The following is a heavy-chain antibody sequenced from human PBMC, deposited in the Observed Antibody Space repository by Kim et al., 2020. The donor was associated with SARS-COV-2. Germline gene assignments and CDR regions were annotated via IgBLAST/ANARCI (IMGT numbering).Heavy chain of an antibody. J-gene: IGHJ4*02. CDR3: ARVSLGIQLWLPDY. Sequence: NPPLKSRVTISVETSKNQFSLKLSSGTAADTAVYYCARVSLGIQLWLPDYWGQGTLVTVSS. D-gene: IGHD5-18*01. V-gene: IGHV4-34*01.